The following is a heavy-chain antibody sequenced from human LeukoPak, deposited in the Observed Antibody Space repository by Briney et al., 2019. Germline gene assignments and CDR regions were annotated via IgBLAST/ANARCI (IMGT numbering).Heavy chain of an antibody. J-gene: IGHJ4*02. V-gene: IGHV1-8*03. CDR2: MNPNSGST. D-gene: IGHD5-12*01. CDR3: ARGRSTGYPYYFEY. Sequence: ASEKVSCKASGYTFTSYDINWVRQATGQGLEWMGWMNPNSGSTGYAQKFQGRVTITRNTSISRAYRELSGLRSEDTAVYYCARGRSTGYPYYFEYWGQGTLVTVSS. CDR1: GYTFTSYD.